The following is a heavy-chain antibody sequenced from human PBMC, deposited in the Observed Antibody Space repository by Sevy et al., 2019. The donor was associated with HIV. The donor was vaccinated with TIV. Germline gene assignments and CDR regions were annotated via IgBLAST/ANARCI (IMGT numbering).Heavy chain of an antibody. CDR2: FEEDGEI. CDR3: ATDIAVGRDY. J-gene: IGHJ4*02. CDR1: GYTLSALS. Sequence: ASVKVSCKVSGYTLSALSMHWVRQAPGKGLEWMGGFEEDGEIVYAQKFQGRVTMTEDTATDTAYMELSSLRSEDTAVYYCATDIAVGRDYWGQGTLVTVSS. V-gene: IGHV1-24*01. D-gene: IGHD2-2*01.